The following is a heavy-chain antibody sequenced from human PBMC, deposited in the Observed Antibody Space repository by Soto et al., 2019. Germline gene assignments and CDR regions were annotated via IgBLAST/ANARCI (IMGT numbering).Heavy chain of an antibody. D-gene: IGHD2-21*01. CDR3: ARVAIMGVANSPLFFFDL. V-gene: IGHV3-48*03. CDR2: ISTLGTTI. CDR1: GFNFKIYG. J-gene: IGHJ4*02. Sequence: PGGSLRLSCSASGFNFKIYGMTWVRQAPGKGLEWISDISTLGTTIHYADSVRDRFTISRDNPTNTVYLHLTSLRDEDTAVYYCARVAIMGVANSPLFFFDLWGQGTLVTVSS.